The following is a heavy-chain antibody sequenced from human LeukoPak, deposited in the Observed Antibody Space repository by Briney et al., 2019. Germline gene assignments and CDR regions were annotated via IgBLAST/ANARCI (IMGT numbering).Heavy chain of an antibody. J-gene: IGHJ4*02. D-gene: IGHD4-17*01. CDR1: GFTFSSYS. CDR3: ARQGPYGDYSH. Sequence: GSLRLSCAASGFTFSSYSMYWVRQAPGKGLEWVSSISSSSYILYADSVKGRFTISRDNAKNSLFLQINSLRAEDTAVYYCARQGPYGDYSHWGQGTMVTVSS. CDR2: ISSSSYI. V-gene: IGHV3-21*01.